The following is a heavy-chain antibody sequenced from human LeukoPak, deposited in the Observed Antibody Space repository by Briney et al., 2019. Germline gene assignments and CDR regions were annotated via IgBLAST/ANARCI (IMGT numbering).Heavy chain of an antibody. V-gene: IGHV1-2*02. Sequence: GASVKVSCKASGYIFTGYYMHWVRQAPGQGLEWMGWINPNSGDTNYAQKFQGRVTMTRDTSISTAYMELSRLRSDDTAVYYCARDNSVGDTAWWFDPWGQGTLVTVSS. CDR1: GYIFTGYY. D-gene: IGHD1-26*01. CDR3: ARDNSVGDTAWWFDP. CDR2: INPNSGDT. J-gene: IGHJ5*02.